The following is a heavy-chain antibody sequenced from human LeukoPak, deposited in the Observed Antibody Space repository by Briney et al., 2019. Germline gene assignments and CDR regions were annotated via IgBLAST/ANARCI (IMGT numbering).Heavy chain of an antibody. CDR1: GGSFSGYY. Sequence: NPSETLSLTCAVYGGSFSGYYWSWIRQPPGKGLEWIGETNHSGSTNYNPSLKSRVTISVDTSKNQFSLKRSSVTAADRAVCYCARHRYYYRSGSYYGAPYYMDVWGKGTTVTISS. J-gene: IGHJ6*03. CDR2: TNHSGST. CDR3: ARHRYYYRSGSYYGAPYYMDV. V-gene: IGHV4-34*01. D-gene: IGHD3-10*01.